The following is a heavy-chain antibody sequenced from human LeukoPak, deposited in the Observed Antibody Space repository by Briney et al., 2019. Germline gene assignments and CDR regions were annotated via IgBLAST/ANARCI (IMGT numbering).Heavy chain of an antibody. Sequence: SETLSLTCAVYGGSFSGYYWSWIRQPPGKGLEWIGEINHSGSTNYNPSLKSRVTISVDTSKNQFSLKLSSVTAADTAVYYCARTDFYYDILTGFRAYYMDVWGKGPRSPSP. CDR3: ARTDFYYDILTGFRAYYMDV. CDR2: INHSGST. CDR1: GGSFSGYY. D-gene: IGHD3-9*01. V-gene: IGHV4-34*01. J-gene: IGHJ6*03.